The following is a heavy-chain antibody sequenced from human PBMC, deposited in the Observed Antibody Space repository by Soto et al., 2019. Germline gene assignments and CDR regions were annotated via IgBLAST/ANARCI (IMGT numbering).Heavy chain of an antibody. CDR2: TSYDGSNN. D-gene: IGHD2-15*01. CDR1: GFTFRSYV. V-gene: IGHV3-33*05. J-gene: IGHJ4*02. Sequence: QVQLVESGGGVVQPGTSLRLSCVGSGFTFRSYVIHWVRQAPGKGLEWVALTSYDGSNNFYGYSVKGRFTISRENLRNPVERKKDSRILEVTALYNCARWGTTVVVDVWGQGTLVSVSS. CDR3: ARWGTTVVVDV.